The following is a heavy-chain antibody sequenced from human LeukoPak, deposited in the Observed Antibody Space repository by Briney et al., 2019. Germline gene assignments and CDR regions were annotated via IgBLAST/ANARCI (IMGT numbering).Heavy chain of an antibody. CDR3: ARDSYYDSSGYYYYFDY. Sequence: SETLSLTCPVSGGSVSSGSYYWSWIRQPPGKGLEWIGYIYYSGSTNYNPSLKSRVTISVDTSKNQFSLKLSSVTAADTAVYYCARDSYYDSSGYYYYFDYWGQGTLVTVSS. CDR2: IYYSGST. V-gene: IGHV4-61*01. J-gene: IGHJ4*02. D-gene: IGHD3-22*01. CDR1: GGSVSSGSYY.